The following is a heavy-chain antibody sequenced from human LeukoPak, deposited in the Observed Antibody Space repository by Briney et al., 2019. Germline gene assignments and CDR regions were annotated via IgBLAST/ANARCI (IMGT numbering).Heavy chain of an antibody. CDR2: ISVSGGST. Sequence: GGSLRLSCVTSGFTFSPLAMTWVRQAPGKGLEWVSAISVSGGSTYYADSVKGRFTISRDNSKNTLYLQMNSLRAEDTAIYYCAKSNYYYDSSAGFDYWGQGTLVTVSS. V-gene: IGHV3-23*01. D-gene: IGHD3-22*01. CDR1: GFTFSPLA. CDR3: AKSNYYYDSSAGFDY. J-gene: IGHJ4*02.